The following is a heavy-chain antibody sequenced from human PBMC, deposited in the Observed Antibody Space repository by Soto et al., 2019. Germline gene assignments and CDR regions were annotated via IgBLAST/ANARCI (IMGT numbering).Heavy chain of an antibody. Sequence: SETLSLTCTVSGGSISSYYWSWIRQPPGKGLEWIGYIYYSGSTNYNPSLQSRVTISVDTSKNQFSLKLSSVTAADTAVYFCARDGRAVPGWMNWFAPWGQGTLVTVSS. CDR1: GGSISSYY. CDR3: ARDGRAVPGWMNWFAP. D-gene: IGHD6-19*01. J-gene: IGHJ5*02. V-gene: IGHV4-59*01. CDR2: IYYSGST.